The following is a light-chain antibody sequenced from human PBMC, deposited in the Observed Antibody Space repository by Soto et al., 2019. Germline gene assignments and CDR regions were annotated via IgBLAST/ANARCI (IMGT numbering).Light chain of an antibody. CDR2: AAD. V-gene: IGKV1-39*01. Sequence: DIQITPTPSSPSATVRDSDNITCPASQSISTYLNWYQQKPGKVHKLLIYAADSLQSGVQSRFSGSGSGTDFTLTISSLQPEDFATYYCKQSYSTPFTFGPGTKVDIK. J-gene: IGKJ3*01. CDR1: QSISTY. CDR3: KQSYSTPFT.